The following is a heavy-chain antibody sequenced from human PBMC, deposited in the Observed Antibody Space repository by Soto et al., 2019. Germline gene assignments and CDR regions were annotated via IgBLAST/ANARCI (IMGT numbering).Heavy chain of an antibody. CDR1: GGSISSYY. CDR2: IYYSGST. V-gene: IGHV4-59*08. D-gene: IGHD2-2*01. Sequence: SETLSLTCAVYGGSISSYYWSWIRQPPGKGLEWIGYIYYSGSTNYNPSLKSRVTISVDTSKNQFSLKLSSVTAADTAVYYCARTGLGYCSSTSCYDFDYWGQGTLVTVSS. CDR3: ARTGLGYCSSTSCYDFDY. J-gene: IGHJ4*02.